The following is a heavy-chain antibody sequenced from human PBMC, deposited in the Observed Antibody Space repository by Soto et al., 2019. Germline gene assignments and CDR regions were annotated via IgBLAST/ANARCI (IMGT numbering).Heavy chain of an antibody. Sequence: PGGSLRLSCSASGFTFSSYAMHWVRQAPGKGLEYVSAISSNGGSTYYADSVKGRFTISRDNSKNTLYLQMSSLRAEDTAVYYCVKDWTAADGKFNWFVPGGQGTLVTVSS. CDR1: GFTFSSYA. CDR2: ISSNGGST. D-gene: IGHD6-13*01. J-gene: IGHJ5*02. V-gene: IGHV3-64D*06. CDR3: VKDWTAADGKFNWFVP.